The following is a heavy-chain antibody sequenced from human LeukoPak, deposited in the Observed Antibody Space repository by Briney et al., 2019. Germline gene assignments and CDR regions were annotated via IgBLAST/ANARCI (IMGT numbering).Heavy chain of an antibody. V-gene: IGHV4-39*07. Sequence: SETLSLTCTVSGGSISSSSYYWGWIRQPPGKGLEWIGSIYYSGSTYYNPSLKSRVTISVDTSKNQFSLKLSSVTAADTAVYYCATIESLDAFDIWGQGTMVTVSS. CDR1: GGSISSSSYY. J-gene: IGHJ3*02. CDR2: IYYSGST. CDR3: ATIESLDAFDI. D-gene: IGHD5-24*01.